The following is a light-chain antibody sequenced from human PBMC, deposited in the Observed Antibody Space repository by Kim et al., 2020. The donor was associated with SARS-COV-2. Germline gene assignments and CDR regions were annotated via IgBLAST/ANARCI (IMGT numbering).Light chain of an antibody. CDR1: QSVSNY. V-gene: IGKV3-11*01. Sequence: SPGERATLSCRASQSVSNYLSWYQQKPGQAPRLLIYDASNRATGTPARFSGSGSGTDFTLTISSLEPEDFAVYYCQQRSNWPPLTFGGGTKVDIK. J-gene: IGKJ4*01. CDR2: DAS. CDR3: QQRSNWPPLT.